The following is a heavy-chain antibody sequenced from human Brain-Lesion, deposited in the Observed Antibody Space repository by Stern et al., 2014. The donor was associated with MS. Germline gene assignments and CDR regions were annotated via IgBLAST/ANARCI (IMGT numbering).Heavy chain of an antibody. D-gene: IGHD6-19*01. CDR1: GFSFSTYA. Sequence: VQLQESGGGLVQPGGSLRLSCAASGFSFSTYAMSWVRQTPGKGLQWVSAISGRGGPTYYADSVKGRFTISRDNSKNTLYLQMDSLRADDTAVYYCAKWPHHIAVAGTRYFQHWGQGTLVTVSS. CDR2: ISGRGGPT. CDR3: AKWPHHIAVAGTRYFQH. V-gene: IGHV3-23*01. J-gene: IGHJ1*01.